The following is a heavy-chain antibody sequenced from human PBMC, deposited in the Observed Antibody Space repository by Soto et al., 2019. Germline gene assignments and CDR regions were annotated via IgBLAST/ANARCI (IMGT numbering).Heavy chain of an antibody. CDR3: AQGGVNYGDMSYFDY. D-gene: IGHD1-7*01. CDR2: IYYSGST. CDR1: GGSISSGGYY. Sequence: SETLSLTCTVSGGSISSGGYYWSWIRQHPGKGLEWIGYIYYSGSTYYNPSLKSRVTISVDTSKNQFSLKLSSVTAADTAVYYCAQGGVNYGDMSYFDYWGQGTLVTV. J-gene: IGHJ4*02. V-gene: IGHV4-31*03.